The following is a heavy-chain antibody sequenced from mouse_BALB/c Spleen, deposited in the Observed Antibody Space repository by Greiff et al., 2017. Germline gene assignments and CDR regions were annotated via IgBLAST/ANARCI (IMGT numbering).Heavy chain of an antibody. CDR2: ISYSGST. V-gene: IGHV3-2*02. J-gene: IGHJ4*01. CDR3: ARSGYGNYPYAMDY. D-gene: IGHD2-10*02. Sequence: DVQLQESGPGLVKPSQSLSLTCTVTGYSITSDYAWNWIRQFPGNKLEWMGYISYSGSTSYNPSLKSRISITRDTSKNQFFLQLNSVTTEDTATYYCARSGYGNYPYAMDYWGQGTSVTVSS. CDR1: GYSITSDYA.